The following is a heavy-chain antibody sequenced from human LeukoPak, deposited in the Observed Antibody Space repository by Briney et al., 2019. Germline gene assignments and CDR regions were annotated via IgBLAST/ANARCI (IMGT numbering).Heavy chain of an antibody. Sequence: PGASLRLSCAASGFTFSNYAMSWVRQAPGKGLEWVSAIVGSSGSTYYADSVKGRFTISRDNPKNTLYLQMNSLRAEDTAVYYCAKWGDYDILTGYYDSDYWGQGTLVTVSS. CDR2: IVGSSGST. D-gene: IGHD3-9*01. J-gene: IGHJ4*02. V-gene: IGHV3-23*01. CDR3: AKWGDYDILTGYYDSDY. CDR1: GFTFSNYA.